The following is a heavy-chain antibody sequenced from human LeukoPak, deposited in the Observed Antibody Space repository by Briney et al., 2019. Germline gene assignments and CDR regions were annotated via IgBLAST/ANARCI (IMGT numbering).Heavy chain of an antibody. V-gene: IGHV1-2*02. CDR1: GYTFTGYY. J-gene: IGHJ4*02. D-gene: IGHD6-19*01. Sequence: ASVKVSCKASGYTFTGYYMHWVRQAPGQGPEWMGWINPNSGDTNYAQKFQGRVTMTSDTSINTAYMELTRLRSDDTAVYYCAREAAGADYWGQGTLVTVSS. CDR2: INPNSGDT. CDR3: AREAAGADY.